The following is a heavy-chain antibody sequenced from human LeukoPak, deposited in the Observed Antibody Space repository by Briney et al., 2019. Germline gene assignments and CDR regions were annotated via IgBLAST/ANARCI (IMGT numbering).Heavy chain of an antibody. CDR2: ISAYNGNT. V-gene: IGHV1-18*01. J-gene: IGHJ6*02. D-gene: IGHD3-9*01. Sequence: ASVHVSCKASGYTFTSYGISWVRQAPGQGLEWMGWISAYNGNTNYAQKLQGRVTMTTDTSTSTAYMELRSLRSDDTAVYYCARVGYDILTGYSGRYGMDVWGQGTTVTVSS. CDR1: GYTFTSYG. CDR3: ARVGYDILTGYSGRYGMDV.